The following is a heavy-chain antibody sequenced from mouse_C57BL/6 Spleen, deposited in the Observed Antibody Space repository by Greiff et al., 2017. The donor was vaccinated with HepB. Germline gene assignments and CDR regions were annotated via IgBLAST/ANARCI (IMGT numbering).Heavy chain of an antibody. D-gene: IGHD2-3*01. CDR3: ARLDGYSGAFDY. CDR1: GYAFSSYW. V-gene: IGHV1-80*01. CDR2: IYPGDGDT. Sequence: VQLQQSGAELVKPGASVKISCKASGYAFSSYWMNWVKQRPGKGLEWIGQIYPGDGDTNYNGKFKGKATLTADKSSSTAYMQLSSLTSEDSAVYFCARLDGYSGAFDYWGQGTTLTVSS. J-gene: IGHJ2*01.